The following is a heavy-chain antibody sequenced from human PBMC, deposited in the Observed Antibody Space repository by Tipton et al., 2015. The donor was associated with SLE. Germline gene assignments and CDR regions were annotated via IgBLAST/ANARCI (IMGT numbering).Heavy chain of an antibody. J-gene: IGHJ4*02. V-gene: IGHV4-34*01. CDR2: INHSGST. D-gene: IGHD3-10*01. CDR3: ASPSRGY. CDR1: GFTFSSYE. Sequence: LRLSCAASGFTFSSYEMNWVRQAPGKGLEWIGEINHSGSTNYNPSLKSRVTISVDTSKNQFSLKLSSVTAADTAVYYCASPSRGYWGQGTLVTVSS.